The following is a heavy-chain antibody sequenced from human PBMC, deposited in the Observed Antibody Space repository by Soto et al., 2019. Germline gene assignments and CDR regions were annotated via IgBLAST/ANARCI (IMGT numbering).Heavy chain of an antibody. V-gene: IGHV4-34*01. Sequence: LSLTCAVSGGSFSGYYWSWIRQPPVKGLEWIGEINHSGSTNYNPSLKSRVTISVDTSKNQFSLKLSSVTAADTAVYYCASLGYDFWSARNWFEPWGQGTPVTVSS. CDR1: GGSFSGYY. D-gene: IGHD3-3*01. J-gene: IGHJ5*02. CDR2: INHSGST. CDR3: ASLGYDFWSARNWFEP.